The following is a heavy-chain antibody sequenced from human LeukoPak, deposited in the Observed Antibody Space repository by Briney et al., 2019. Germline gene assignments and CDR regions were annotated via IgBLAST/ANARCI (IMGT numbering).Heavy chain of an antibody. CDR1: GVSISIYY. J-gene: IGHJ4*02. Sequence: PSETLSLTCTVSGVSISIYYWSWVRQPPGKGLEWIGYIYNSGSTIYNPSLKSRATISADTSKNQFSLQLSSVTAVDTAVYYCARDREYYDSSGYLDYWGQGTLVTVSS. V-gene: IGHV4-59*01. D-gene: IGHD3-22*01. CDR3: ARDREYYDSSGYLDY. CDR2: IYNSGST.